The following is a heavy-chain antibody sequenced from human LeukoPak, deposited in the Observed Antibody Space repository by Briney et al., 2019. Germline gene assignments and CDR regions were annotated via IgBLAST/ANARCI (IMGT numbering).Heavy chain of an antibody. Sequence: SETLSLTCAVYTGSFSGFYWSWIRQPPGKGLEWIGYIYYSGSTNYNPSLKSRVTISVDTSKNQFSLKLSSVTAADTAVYYCARGYDSSGLCDYWGQGTLVTVSS. CDR1: TGSFSGFY. CDR3: ARGYDSSGLCDY. V-gene: IGHV4-59*08. J-gene: IGHJ4*02. D-gene: IGHD3-22*01. CDR2: IYYSGST.